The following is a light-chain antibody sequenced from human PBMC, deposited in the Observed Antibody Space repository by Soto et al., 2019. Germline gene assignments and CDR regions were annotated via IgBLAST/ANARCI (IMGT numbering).Light chain of an antibody. Sequence: QSALTQPASVSGSPGQSITISCTGTSSDVGGYKYVSWYQQQSGKAPKLMIYEVSNRPSGVSNRFSGSKSGNTASLTISGLQAEDEADYYCSSYTGSSNLVFGGGTQLTVL. J-gene: IGLJ7*01. CDR3: SSYTGSSNLV. V-gene: IGLV2-14*01. CDR2: EVS. CDR1: SSDVGGYKY.